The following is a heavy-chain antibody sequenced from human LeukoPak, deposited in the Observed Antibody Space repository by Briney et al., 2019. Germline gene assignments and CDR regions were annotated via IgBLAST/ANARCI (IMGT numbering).Heavy chain of an antibody. J-gene: IGHJ3*02. CDR1: GYSFTSYW. CDR3: ARQTYYYDSSGYSDDAFDI. D-gene: IGHD3-22*01. Sequence: GESLKISCKGSGYSFTSYWIGWVRQMPGKGLEWMGIICPGDSDTRYSPSFQGQVTISADKSISTAYLQWSSLKASDTAMYYCARQTYYYDSSGYSDDAFDIWGQGTMVTVSS. V-gene: IGHV5-51*01. CDR2: ICPGDSDT.